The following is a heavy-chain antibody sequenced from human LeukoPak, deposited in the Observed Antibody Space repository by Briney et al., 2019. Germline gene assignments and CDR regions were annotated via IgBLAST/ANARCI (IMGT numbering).Heavy chain of an antibody. Sequence: GGSLRLSCAASGFTFSSYSMNWVRQAPGKGLEWVSSISSSSSYIYYADSVKGRFTISRDNAKDSLYPQMNSLRAEDTAVYYCARDLGDYVWGSYRYSHFDYWGQGTLVTVSS. J-gene: IGHJ4*02. CDR2: ISSSSSYI. CDR1: GFTFSSYS. CDR3: ARDLGDYVWGSYRYSHFDY. D-gene: IGHD3-16*02. V-gene: IGHV3-21*01.